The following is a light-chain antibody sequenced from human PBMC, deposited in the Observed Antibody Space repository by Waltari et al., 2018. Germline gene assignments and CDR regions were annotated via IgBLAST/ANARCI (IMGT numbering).Light chain of an antibody. CDR3: GSRDSNGDVI. Sequence: SSELTQDPAVSVALGQPVRISCQGDIPRTYYPNWCQQKPGQAPILVIYGKNNRPSGIPARFSASTSGDTASFTITGAQAEDEAVYYCGSRDSNGDVIFGGGTKLTVL. J-gene: IGLJ2*01. V-gene: IGLV3-19*01. CDR1: IPRTYY. CDR2: GKN.